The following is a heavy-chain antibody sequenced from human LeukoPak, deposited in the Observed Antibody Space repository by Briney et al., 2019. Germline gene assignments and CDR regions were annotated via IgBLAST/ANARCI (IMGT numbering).Heavy chain of an antibody. CDR3: ARFYGSGSYSDY. J-gene: IGHJ4*02. V-gene: IGHV4-34*01. D-gene: IGHD3-10*01. Sequence: SETLSLTCAVYGGSFSAYYWTWIRQPPGKGLEWIGEINHSGSINYNPSLKSRVTISVDTSKNQFSLKLSSVTAADTAVYYCARFYGSGSYSDYWGQGTLVTVSS. CDR1: GGSFSAYY. CDR2: INHSGSI.